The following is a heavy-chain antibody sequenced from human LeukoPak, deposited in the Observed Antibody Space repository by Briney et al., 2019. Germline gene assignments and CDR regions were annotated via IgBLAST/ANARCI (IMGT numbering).Heavy chain of an antibody. CDR1: GGSISSSSYY. Sequence: PSETLSLTCTVSGGSISSSSYYWGWIRQPPGKGLEWIGSIYYSGSTYYNPSLKSRVTISVDTSKNQFSLKLSSVTAADPSVYYCARDRRVLSRSRTETAFDPWGQGTLVTVSS. D-gene: IGHD2-21*02. V-gene: IGHV4-39*07. J-gene: IGHJ5*02. CDR3: ARDRRVLSRSRTETAFDP. CDR2: IYYSGST.